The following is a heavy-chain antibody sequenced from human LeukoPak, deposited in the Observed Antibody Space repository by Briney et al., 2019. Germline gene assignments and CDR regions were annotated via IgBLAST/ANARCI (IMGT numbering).Heavy chain of an antibody. CDR1: GGSFSGYY. CDR2: INHSGST. D-gene: IGHD3-22*01. J-gene: IGHJ4*02. V-gene: IGHV4-34*01. Sequence: SETLSLTCAVYGGSFSGYYWSWIRQPPGKGLEWIGEINHSGSTNYNPSLKSRVTISVDTSKNQFSLKLSSVTAADTAVYYCAREAHYYDSSGYPYFDYWGQGTLVTVSS. CDR3: AREAHYYDSSGYPYFDY.